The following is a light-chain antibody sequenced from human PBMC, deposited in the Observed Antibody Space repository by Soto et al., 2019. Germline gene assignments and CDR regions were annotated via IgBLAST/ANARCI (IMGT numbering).Light chain of an antibody. CDR3: QQRSNWGFT. CDR1: QSVSSY. CDR2: DAS. J-gene: IGKJ3*01. Sequence: EIVLTHSPATLSLSPCERATLSFRASQSVSSYLAWYQQKPGQAPRLLVYDASNRATGIPARFSGSGSGTDFTLTISSLEHEDFAVYYCQQRSNWGFTFGPGTKVDIK. V-gene: IGKV3-11*01.